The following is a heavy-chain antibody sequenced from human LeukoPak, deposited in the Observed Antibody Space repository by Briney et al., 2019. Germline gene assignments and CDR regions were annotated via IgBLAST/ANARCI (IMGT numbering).Heavy chain of an antibody. D-gene: IGHD6-19*01. CDR3: GRDFPDYSSHFDY. Sequence: GASVKVSCKASGYTFTDYHIHWVRQPPGQGLEWMAWINPKTGGTNYAQKFQGRVTLTRDTSISTAYMEVSSLASDDTAVYYCGRDFPDYSSHFDYWGQGTLVTVPS. V-gene: IGHV1-2*02. CDR2: INPKTGGT. J-gene: IGHJ4*02. CDR1: GYTFTDYH.